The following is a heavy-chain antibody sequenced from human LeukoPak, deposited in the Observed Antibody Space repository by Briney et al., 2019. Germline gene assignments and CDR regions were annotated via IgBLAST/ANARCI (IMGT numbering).Heavy chain of an antibody. CDR2: IYYSGST. Sequence: SETLSLTCTVSGGSISSYYWSWIRQPPGKGLEWIGYIYYSGSTNYNPSLKSRVTISVDTSKNQFSLKLSSVTAADTAVYYCAGSYSSSLYYYHGMDVWGQGTTVTVSS. D-gene: IGHD6-13*01. V-gene: IGHV4-59*01. J-gene: IGHJ6*02. CDR1: GGSISSYY. CDR3: AGSYSSSLYYYHGMDV.